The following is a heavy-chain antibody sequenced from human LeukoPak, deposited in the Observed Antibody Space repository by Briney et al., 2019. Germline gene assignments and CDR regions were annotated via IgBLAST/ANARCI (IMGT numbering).Heavy chain of an antibody. CDR2: ISSSSSYT. Sequence: GGSLRLSCAASGFTFSSYSMNWVRQAPGKGLEWVSSISSSSSYTYYADSVKGRFTICRDNAKNSLYLQMNSLRSEDTAVYYCARDRGSSWYDNWGQGTLVADSS. D-gene: IGHD6-13*01. CDR1: GFTFSSYS. J-gene: IGHJ5*02. CDR3: ARDRGSSWYDN. V-gene: IGHV3-21*01.